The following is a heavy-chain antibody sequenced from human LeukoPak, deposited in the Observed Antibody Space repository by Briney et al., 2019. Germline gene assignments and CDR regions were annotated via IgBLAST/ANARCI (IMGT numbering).Heavy chain of an antibody. V-gene: IGHV4-61*01. CDR1: GGSVSSGSYY. CDR2: IYYSGST. D-gene: IGHD3-16*01. Sequence: AETLSLTCTVSGGSVSSGSYYWSWVRQPPGKGLEWIGYIYYSGSTNYNPSLKSRITISVDTYKNQFSLRLSSVTAADTAVYYCMRHPRGGPYFDYWGQGTLVTVSS. J-gene: IGHJ4*02. CDR3: MRHPRGGPYFDY.